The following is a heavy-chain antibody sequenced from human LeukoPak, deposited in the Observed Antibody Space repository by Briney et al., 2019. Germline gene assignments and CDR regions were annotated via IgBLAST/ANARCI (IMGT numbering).Heavy chain of an antibody. J-gene: IGHJ5*02. CDR3: ARGVRMWLVRWPGYRINWFDP. D-gene: IGHD6-19*01. CDR2: IYHSGST. CDR1: GYSISSGYY. V-gene: IGHV4-38-2*02. Sequence: SETLSLTCTVSGYSISSGYYWGWIRQPPGKGLEWIGSIYHSGSTNYNPSLKSRVTISVDTSKNQFSLKLSSVTAADTAVYYCARGVRMWLVRWPGYRINWFDPWGQGTLVTVSS.